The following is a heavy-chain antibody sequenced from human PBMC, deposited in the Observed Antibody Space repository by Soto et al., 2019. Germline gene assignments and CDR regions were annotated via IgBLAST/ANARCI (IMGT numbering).Heavy chain of an antibody. CDR2: ISSSGSTI. J-gene: IGHJ3*02. D-gene: IGHD3-3*01. V-gene: IGHV3-11*01. CDR3: ATAEWLRSDDI. Sequence: SGWSLRLSCAASGFTFSDYYMSWIRQAPGKGLEWVSYISSSGSTIYYADSVKGRFTISRDNAKNSLYLQMNSLRAEDTAVYYCATAEWLRSDDIWGQGTMVTVSS. CDR1: GFTFSDYY.